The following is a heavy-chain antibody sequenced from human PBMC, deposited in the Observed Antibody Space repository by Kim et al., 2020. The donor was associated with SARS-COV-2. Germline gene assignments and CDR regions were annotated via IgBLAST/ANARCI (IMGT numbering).Heavy chain of an antibody. CDR2: INPNSGGT. V-gene: IGHV1-2*06. CDR1: GYTFTGYY. CDR3: ARDLKAVAGPNWFDP. D-gene: IGHD6-19*01. J-gene: IGHJ5*02. Sequence: ASVKVSCKASGYTFTGYYMHWVRQAPGQGLEWMGRINPNSGGTNYAQKFQGRVTMTRDTSISTAYMELSRLRSDDTAVYYCARDLKAVAGPNWFDPWGQGTLVTVSS.